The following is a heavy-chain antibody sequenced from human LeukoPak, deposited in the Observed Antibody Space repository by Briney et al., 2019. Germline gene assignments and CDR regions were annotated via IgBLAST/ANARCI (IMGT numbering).Heavy chain of an antibody. CDR3: ANKSPGTDDAEYFQH. Sequence: GGSLRLSCTVSGFTLSSYEMSWIRQAPGKGLEWVSSVDYSGGDTHYADSVMGRFTISRDNSKNTLYLQLNSLSADDTAVYYCANKSPGTDDAEYFQHWGQGTLVTVSS. J-gene: IGHJ1*01. CDR1: GFTLSSYE. D-gene: IGHD6-13*01. CDR2: VDYSGGDT. V-gene: IGHV3-23*01.